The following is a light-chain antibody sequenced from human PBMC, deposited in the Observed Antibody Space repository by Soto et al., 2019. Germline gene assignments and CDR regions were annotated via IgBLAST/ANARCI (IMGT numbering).Light chain of an antibody. J-gene: IGKJ3*01. Sequence: EIVMTQSPATLSVSPGERATLSCRASQSVSSNLAWYQQKPGQAPRLLIYGASTRATGIPARFSGSGSGTEFTLTISSLQSEDFAVYYCQQYDVWPPFTFGPGTNVDIK. CDR1: QSVSSN. CDR2: GAS. CDR3: QQYDVWPPFT. V-gene: IGKV3-15*01.